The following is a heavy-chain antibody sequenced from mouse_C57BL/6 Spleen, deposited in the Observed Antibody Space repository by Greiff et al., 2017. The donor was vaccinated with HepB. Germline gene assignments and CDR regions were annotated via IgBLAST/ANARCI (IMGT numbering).Heavy chain of an antibody. D-gene: IGHD1-1*01. V-gene: IGHV5-17*01. CDR3: AREYYYGSRDFDY. J-gene: IGHJ2*01. CDR2: ISSGSSTI. CDR1: GFTFSDYG. Sequence: EVQLQESGGGLVKPGGSLKLSCAASGFTFSDYGMHWVRQAPEKGLEWVAYISSGSSTIYYADTVKGRFTISRDNAKNTLFLQMTSLRSEDTAMYYCAREYYYGSRDFDYWGQGTTLTVSS.